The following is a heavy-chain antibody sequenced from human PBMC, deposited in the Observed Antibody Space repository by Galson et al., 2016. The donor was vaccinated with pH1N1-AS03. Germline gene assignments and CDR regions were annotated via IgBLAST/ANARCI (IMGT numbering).Heavy chain of an antibody. J-gene: IGHJ6*02. Sequence: SVKVSCKVSGYTLTELSMHWVRQGPGKGLEWMGGFDPEDGGAIYAQKFQGRVTLTVDTSTDTAYMEVSRLKSEDTAVYYCATGLSVAGTPYEYYGVDVWGQGTTVIVSS. CDR1: GYTLTELS. CDR2: FDPEDGGA. D-gene: IGHD6-19*01. CDR3: ATGLSVAGTPYEYYGVDV. V-gene: IGHV1-24*01.